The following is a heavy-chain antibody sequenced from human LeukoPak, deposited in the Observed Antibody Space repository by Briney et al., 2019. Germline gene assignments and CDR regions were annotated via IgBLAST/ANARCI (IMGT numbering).Heavy chain of an antibody. D-gene: IGHD6-13*01. Sequence: GGSLRLSCAASGFTFDVYGMSWVRQAPGKGLEWVSGLNWNGGGTGYADSVKGRFIISRDNAKNCLYLQMNSLRAEDTALYYCAKSASSWPLYYFDYWGQGTLVTVSS. V-gene: IGHV3-20*04. CDR2: LNWNGGGT. CDR3: AKSASSWPLYYFDY. CDR1: GFTFDVYG. J-gene: IGHJ4*02.